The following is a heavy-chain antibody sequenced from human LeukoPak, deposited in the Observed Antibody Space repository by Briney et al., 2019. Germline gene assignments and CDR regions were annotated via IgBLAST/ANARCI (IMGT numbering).Heavy chain of an antibody. CDR3: ARVRYYYDSSGSRYYYYYYGMDV. V-gene: IGHV1-69*04. CDR1: GGTFSSYA. CDR2: IIPILGIA. Sequence: SVKVSCKASGGTFSSYAISWVRQAPGQGLEWMERIIPILGIANYAQKFQGRVTITADKSTSTAYMELSSLRSEDTAVYYCARVRYYYDSSGSRYYYYYYGMDVWGQGTTVTVSS. J-gene: IGHJ6*02. D-gene: IGHD3-22*01.